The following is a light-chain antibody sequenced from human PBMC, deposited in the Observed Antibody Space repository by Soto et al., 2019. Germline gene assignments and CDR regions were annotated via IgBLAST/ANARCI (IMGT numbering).Light chain of an antibody. CDR1: QSVLYSSNNKSY. CDR3: QQHYSTPFT. CDR2: WAS. V-gene: IGKV4-1*01. J-gene: IGKJ3*01. Sequence: DIVMTQSPDSLAVSLGERAAINCKSSQSVLYSSNNKSYLAWYQQKPGQPPKLLIYWASTRESGVPERFSGSGSGTDFTLTISSLQAEDVAVYYCQQHYSTPFTFGPGTRVDIK.